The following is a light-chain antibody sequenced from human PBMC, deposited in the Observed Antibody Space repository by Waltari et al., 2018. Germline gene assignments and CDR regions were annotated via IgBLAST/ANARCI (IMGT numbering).Light chain of an antibody. CDR3: SSYTTTTTVI. J-gene: IGLJ2*01. CDR2: DVT. V-gene: IGLV2-14*03. Sequence: QSALTQPASVSGSPGQSLTISCTGTSNDVGAYNYVYWYQKHPGKPPKLIIYDVTARPSGVSYRFTGSKSGDTASLTISGLQAEDEADYYCSSYTTTTTVIFGGGTKLTVL. CDR1: SNDVGAYNY.